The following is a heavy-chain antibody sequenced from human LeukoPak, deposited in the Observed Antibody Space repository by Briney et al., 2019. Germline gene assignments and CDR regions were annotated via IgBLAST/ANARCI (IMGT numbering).Heavy chain of an antibody. Sequence: PGGSLRLSCAASGFTFSSYSMNWVRQAPGKGLEWVSSISSSSSYIYYADSVKGRFTISRDNAKNSLYLQMNSLRAEDTAVYYCARGFDCSSTSCYRQQLAPNDYWGQGTLVTVSS. CDR3: ARGFDCSSTSCYRQQLAPNDY. J-gene: IGHJ4*02. CDR1: GFTFSSYS. CDR2: ISSSSSYI. V-gene: IGHV3-21*01. D-gene: IGHD2-2*01.